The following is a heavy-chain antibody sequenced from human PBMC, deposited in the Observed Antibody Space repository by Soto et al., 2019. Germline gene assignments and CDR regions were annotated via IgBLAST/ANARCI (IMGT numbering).Heavy chain of an antibody. Sequence: PSETLSLTCRVSGDSISDTIYYWSWIRQPPGKGLEWIGYIYYSGSTNYNPSLKSRVTISVDTSKNQFSLKLSSVTAADTAVYYCARSYDSSGYASVDVWGQGTTVTVSS. V-gene: IGHV4-61*01. CDR2: IYYSGST. D-gene: IGHD3-22*01. J-gene: IGHJ6*02. CDR1: GDSISDTIYY. CDR3: ARSYDSSGYASVDV.